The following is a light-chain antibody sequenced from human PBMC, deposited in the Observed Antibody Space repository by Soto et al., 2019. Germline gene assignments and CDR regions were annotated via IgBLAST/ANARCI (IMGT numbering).Light chain of an antibody. J-gene: IGKJ2*01. V-gene: IGKV3-20*01. CDR1: QSVSNTY. CDR3: QLFDNSLYT. Sequence: EIVLTQSPGTLSLSPGERATLSCRASQSVSNTYLAWYQQKPGQAPRLLIYGASSRAIGMPDRFSGSGSGTDFTLTISRLEPEDFAVYYCQLFDNSLYTFGQGTKLEIK. CDR2: GAS.